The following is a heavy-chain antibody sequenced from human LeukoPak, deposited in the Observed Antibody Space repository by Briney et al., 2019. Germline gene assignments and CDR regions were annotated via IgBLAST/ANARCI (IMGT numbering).Heavy chain of an antibody. D-gene: IGHD3-22*01. Sequence: GGSLRLSCAASGFTFSSYSMNWVRQAPGKGLEWVSSISSSSSYIYYADSVKGRFTISRDNAKNSLYLQMNSLRAEDTAVYYCGRDRGTMIVDDVFDIWGLGTMVTVSS. J-gene: IGHJ3*02. CDR1: GFTFSSYS. CDR3: GRDRGTMIVDDVFDI. CDR2: ISSSSSYI. V-gene: IGHV3-21*01.